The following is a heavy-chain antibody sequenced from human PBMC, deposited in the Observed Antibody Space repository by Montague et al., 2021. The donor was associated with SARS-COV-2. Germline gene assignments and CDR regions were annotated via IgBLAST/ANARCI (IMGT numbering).Heavy chain of an antibody. CDR3: VRVSWYYYGSGAFDY. V-gene: IGHV4-39*07. Sequence: SETLSLTCTVSGRSIVSTSSYWGWVRQPPGGGLEWIGSISHPGXTXYXXXXKXPVTISVDTSKNQFSLKMISVTAADTGIYYCVRVSWYYYGSGAFDYWGQGTLVTVSA. CDR1: GRSIVSTSSY. D-gene: IGHD3-10*01. CDR2: ISHPGXT. J-gene: IGHJ4*02.